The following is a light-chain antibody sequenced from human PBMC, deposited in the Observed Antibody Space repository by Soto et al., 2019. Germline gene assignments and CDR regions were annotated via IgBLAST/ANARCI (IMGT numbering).Light chain of an antibody. CDR2: GAS. V-gene: IGKV3-20*01. CDR3: QQYGSSPLT. J-gene: IGKJ3*01. CDR1: QSVTSSY. Sequence: EIVLTQSPGTLSLSPGERATLTCRASQSVTSSYLAWYQQKPGQAPRLLMYGASSRATGIPDRSSGSGSGTDFTLTISRLEPEDFAVYYCQQYGSSPLTFGPGTKVDIK.